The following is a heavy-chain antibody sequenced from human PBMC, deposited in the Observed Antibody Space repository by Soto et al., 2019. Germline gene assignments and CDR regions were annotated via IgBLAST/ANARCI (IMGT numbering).Heavy chain of an antibody. CDR2: ISGSGSTT. J-gene: IGHJ3*01. D-gene: IGHD3-10*01. CDR1: GFSFNNHA. V-gene: IGHV3-23*01. Sequence: VQLLESGGGLVQPGGSLRLSCAASGFSFNNHAMTWVRQAPGKGLEWVSGISGSGSTTHYADSVKGRFTISRDNSKDTLDLKMLRPGPEDADLYSCAKDRRIRTMEVVGAFDFGGLGTMVPVSS. CDR3: AKDRRIRTMEVVGAFDF.